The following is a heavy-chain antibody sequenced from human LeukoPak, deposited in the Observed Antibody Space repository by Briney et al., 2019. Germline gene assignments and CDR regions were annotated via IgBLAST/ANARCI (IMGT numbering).Heavy chain of an antibody. J-gene: IGHJ2*01. D-gene: IGHD4-17*01. V-gene: IGHV4-30-2*01. CDR1: GGSISSGGYY. CDR2: MYQSGSS. CDR3: ARSGEEFDL. Sequence: SSQTLSLTCTVSGGSISSGGYYWSWIRQPPGKGLEWIGYMYQSGSSYYNPSLRGRVTISGDKSNNQFSLKLDSVTAADTAVYYCARSGEEFDLWGRGTLVTVSS.